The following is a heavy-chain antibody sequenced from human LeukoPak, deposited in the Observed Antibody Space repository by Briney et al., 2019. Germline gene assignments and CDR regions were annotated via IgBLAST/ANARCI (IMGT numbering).Heavy chain of an antibody. CDR1: GGSISSYY. Sequence: KPSETLSLTCTVSGGSISSYYWSWIRQPPGKGLEWIGYIYYSGSTNYNPSLKSRVTISVDTSKNRSSLKLSSVTAADTAVYYCARQGAVGATGSFDYGGQGTLVTVSS. J-gene: IGHJ4*02. V-gene: IGHV4-59*08. D-gene: IGHD1-26*01. CDR3: ARQGAVGATGSFDY. CDR2: IYYSGST.